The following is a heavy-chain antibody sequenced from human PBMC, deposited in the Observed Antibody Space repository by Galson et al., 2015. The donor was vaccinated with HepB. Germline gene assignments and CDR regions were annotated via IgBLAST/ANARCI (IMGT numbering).Heavy chain of an antibody. V-gene: IGHV3-30-3*01. CDR3: ARPMVGATGDDAFDI. Sequence: SLRLSCAASGFTFSSYAMHWVRQAPGKGLEWVAVISYDGSNKYYADSVKGRFTISRDNSKNTLYLQMNSLRAEDTAVYYCARPMVGATGDDAFDIWGQGTMVTVSS. J-gene: IGHJ3*02. CDR1: GFTFSSYA. D-gene: IGHD1-26*01. CDR2: ISYDGSNK.